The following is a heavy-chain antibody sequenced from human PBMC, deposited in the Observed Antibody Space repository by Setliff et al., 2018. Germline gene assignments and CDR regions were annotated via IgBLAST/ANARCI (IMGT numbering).Heavy chain of an antibody. D-gene: IGHD6-13*01. V-gene: IGHV4-61*02. CDR1: GASISSGSNY. J-gene: IGHJ5*02. CDR3: ARDTPHDPVSSNWYRNWFDP. Sequence: KPSETLSLTCSVSGASISSGSNYWSWIRQPAGKGVEWIGRILSSGGTNYNPSLKNRVSISLDTSKNQFSLNLNSVTAADTAVYFCARDTPHDPVSSNWYRNWFDPWGQGILVTVSS. CDR2: ILSSGGT.